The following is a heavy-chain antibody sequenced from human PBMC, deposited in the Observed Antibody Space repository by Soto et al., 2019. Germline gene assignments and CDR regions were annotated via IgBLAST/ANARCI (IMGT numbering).Heavy chain of an antibody. CDR3: ASFDGTLVRGGRSSPYEMDV. Sequence: QVLLVQSGPEVKKPGSSVKVSCKASGGTFNNYAINWVRQAPGKGLEWMGGIIPTFGTGNHAQKFQGRVTITADESTTTDYMELNCMRSEDTAIYYCASFDGTLVRGGRSSPYEMDVWGQGTTVIVSS. D-gene: IGHD3-10*01. CDR2: IIPTFGTG. V-gene: IGHV1-69*01. J-gene: IGHJ6*02. CDR1: GGTFNNYA.